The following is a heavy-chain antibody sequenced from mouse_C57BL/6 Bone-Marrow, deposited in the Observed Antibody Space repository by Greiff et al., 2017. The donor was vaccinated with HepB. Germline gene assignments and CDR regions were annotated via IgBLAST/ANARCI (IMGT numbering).Heavy chain of an antibody. CDR3: TRSMAD. Sequence: VQLQQSGTVLARPGASVKMSCKPSGYTFTSYWMHWVKQRPGQGLEWIGAIYPGNSDTSYNQKFKGKAKLTAVTSASTAYMELSSLTNEDSAVYYCTRSMADWGQGTLVTVSA. CDR2: IYPGNSDT. CDR1: GYTFTSYW. V-gene: IGHV1-5*01. D-gene: IGHD1-1*02. J-gene: IGHJ3*01.